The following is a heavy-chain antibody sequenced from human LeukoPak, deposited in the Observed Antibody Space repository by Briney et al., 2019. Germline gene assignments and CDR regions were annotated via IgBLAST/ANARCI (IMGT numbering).Heavy chain of an antibody. CDR3: ARGGGIAGPNWFDP. CDR2: INPNSGGT. CDR1: GYTFTGCY. V-gene: IGHV1-2*02. D-gene: IGHD6-13*01. J-gene: IGHJ5*02. Sequence: GASVKVSCKASGYTFTGCYMHWVRQAPGQGLEWMGWINPNSGGTNYAQKFQGRVTMTRDTSISTAYMELSRLRSDDTAVYYCARGGGIAGPNWFDPWGQGTLVSVSS.